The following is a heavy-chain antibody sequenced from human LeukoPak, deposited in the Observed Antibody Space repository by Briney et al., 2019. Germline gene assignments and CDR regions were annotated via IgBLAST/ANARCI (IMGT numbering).Heavy chain of an antibody. CDR3: ARVGSWCYDL. CDR2: IQYSGTT. D-gene: IGHD2-2*03. Sequence: SETLSLTCTVSGGSISTYYWTWIRRPPGKGLEWIGYIQYSGTTNHNPSLKSRVTISVDTSKNQFSLKLSSVTAADTAVYYCARVGSWCYDLWGCGALVTVSS. V-gene: IGHV4-59*01. CDR1: GGSISTYY. J-gene: IGHJ2*01.